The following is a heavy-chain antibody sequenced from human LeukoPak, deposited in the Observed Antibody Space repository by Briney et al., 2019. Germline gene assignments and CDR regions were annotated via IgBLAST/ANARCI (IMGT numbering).Heavy chain of an antibody. V-gene: IGHV4-59*01. D-gene: IGHD3-22*01. CDR2: IYYSGST. Sequence: SETLSLTCTVSGGSISSYYWSWIRQPPGKGLEWIGYIYYSGSTNYNPSLKGRVTISVDTSKNQFSLKLSSVTAADTAVYYCARSPPYYYDSSGYYPPWDYWGQGTLVTVSS. CDR3: ARSPPYYYDSSGYYPPWDY. J-gene: IGHJ4*02. CDR1: GGSISSYY.